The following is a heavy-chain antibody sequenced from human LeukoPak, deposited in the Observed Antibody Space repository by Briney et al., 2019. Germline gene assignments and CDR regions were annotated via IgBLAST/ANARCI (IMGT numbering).Heavy chain of an antibody. V-gene: IGHV3-21*01. Sequence: GGSLRLSCAASGFTFSSYSRNWVRQAPGKGLEWVSCISSSSSYIYYADSVTGRSTISRDNAKHSLYLQMNSLRAEDTAVYYCARGVVATIGSWGQGTLVTVSS. CDR3: ARGVVATIGS. CDR1: GFTFSSYS. CDR2: ISSSSSYI. D-gene: IGHD5-12*01. J-gene: IGHJ4*02.